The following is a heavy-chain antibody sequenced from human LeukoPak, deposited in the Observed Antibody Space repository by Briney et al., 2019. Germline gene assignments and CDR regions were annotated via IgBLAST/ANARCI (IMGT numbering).Heavy chain of an antibody. CDR2: ISSNGGST. Sequence: GGSLRLSCAASGFTFSSYAMHRVRQAPGKGLEYVSAISSNGGSTYYANSVKGSFTISRDNSKNTLYLQMGSLRAEDMAVYYCARGLSLSVAYAFDIWGQGTMVTVSS. D-gene: IGHD3-16*02. CDR1: GFTFSSYA. J-gene: IGHJ3*02. V-gene: IGHV3-64*01. CDR3: ARGLSLSVAYAFDI.